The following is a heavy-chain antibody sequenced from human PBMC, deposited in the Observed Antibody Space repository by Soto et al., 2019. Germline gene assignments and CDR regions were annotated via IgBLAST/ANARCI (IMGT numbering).Heavy chain of an antibody. V-gene: IGHV3-66*01. CDR2: IYSGGST. D-gene: IGHD6-19*01. Sequence: EVQLVESGGGLVQPGGSLRLSCSASGFTVSTNYMTWVRQAPGKGLEWVSTIYSGGSTYYADSVKGRFTISRDNSENTVSLQMNSLRDEDTAVYYCALAPTDTQWAEYFQPWGQGTLVTVSS. J-gene: IGHJ1*01. CDR1: GFTVSTNY. CDR3: ALAPTDTQWAEYFQP.